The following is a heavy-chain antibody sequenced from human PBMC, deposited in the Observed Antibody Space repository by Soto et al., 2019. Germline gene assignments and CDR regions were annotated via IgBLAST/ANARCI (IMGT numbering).Heavy chain of an antibody. D-gene: IGHD6-13*01. J-gene: IGHJ4*02. CDR1: GFTFSSYA. V-gene: IGHV3-23*01. CDR2: ISGSGGST. Sequence: PGGSLRLSCAASGFTFSSYAMSWVRQAPGKGLEWVSAISGSGGSTYYADSVKGRFTISRDNSKNTLYLQMNSLRAEDTAVYYCAKAGFDQDTAAATNSEEDYWGQGTLVTVSS. CDR3: AKAGFDQDTAAATNSEEDY.